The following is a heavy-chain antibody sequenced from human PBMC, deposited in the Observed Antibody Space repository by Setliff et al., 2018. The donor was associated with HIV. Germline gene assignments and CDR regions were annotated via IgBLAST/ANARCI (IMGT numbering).Heavy chain of an antibody. CDR3: ARGADTARLPREYYYYYGMDV. CDR1: GGTFSSYA. CDR2: ISAYNGDT. D-gene: IGHD5-18*01. J-gene: IGHJ6*02. V-gene: IGHV1-18*01. Sequence: ASVKVSCKASGGTFSSYAISWVRQAPGQGLEWLGWISAYNGDTNYAQKVQGRVSMTIDTSTSTAYMELRSLRSEDTAMYYCARGADTARLPREYYYYYGMDVWGQGTTVTV.